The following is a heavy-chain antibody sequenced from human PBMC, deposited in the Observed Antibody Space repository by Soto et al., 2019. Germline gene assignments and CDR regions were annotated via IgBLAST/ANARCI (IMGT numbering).Heavy chain of an antibody. CDR2: IYYSGST. Sequence: LSLTCTVSGGSISSSSYYWGWIRQPPGKGLEWIGSIYYSGSTYYNPSLKSRVTISVDTSKNQFSPKLSSVTAADTAVYYCARHPASIVLMVYFDYWGQGTLVTVSS. D-gene: IGHD2-8*01. CDR3: ARHPASIVLMVYFDY. J-gene: IGHJ4*02. V-gene: IGHV4-39*01. CDR1: GGSISSSSYY.